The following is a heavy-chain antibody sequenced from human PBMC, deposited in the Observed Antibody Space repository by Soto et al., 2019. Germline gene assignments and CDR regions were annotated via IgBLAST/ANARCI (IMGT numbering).Heavy chain of an antibody. J-gene: IGHJ5*02. Sequence: QVTLKESGPVLVKPTETLTLTCTVSGFSLSNAGMGVSWIRQPPGKALEWLAHIFSNDERRFSTSLKNILTNSKDTFNSQVVLIMTNMDPVDTATYYCAQTEDGGRSRTPAGWFDAWGQGTLVTVSS. CDR1: GFSLSNAGMG. D-gene: IGHD2-15*01. V-gene: IGHV2-26*01. CDR3: AQTEDGGRSRTPAGWFDA. CDR2: IFSNDER.